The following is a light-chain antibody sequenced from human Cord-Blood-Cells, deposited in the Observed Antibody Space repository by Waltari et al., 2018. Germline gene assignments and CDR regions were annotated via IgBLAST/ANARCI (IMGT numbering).Light chain of an antibody. CDR1: SSDVGGYNY. V-gene: IGLV2-14*01. CDR3: SSYTSSSTWV. Sequence: QSALTQPASVSGSPGQSLTISCTGTSSDVGGYNYVSWYQQHPGKAPKLVIYAVSKRPSGVSNRFSGSKSGNTASLTISGLQAEDEADYYCSSYTSSSTWVFGGGTKLTVL. J-gene: IGLJ3*02. CDR2: AVS.